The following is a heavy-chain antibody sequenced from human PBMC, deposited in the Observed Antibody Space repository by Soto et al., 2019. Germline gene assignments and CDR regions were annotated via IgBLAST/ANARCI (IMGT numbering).Heavy chain of an antibody. D-gene: IGHD3-3*01. V-gene: IGHV3-48*01. J-gene: IGHJ4*02. CDR1: GFTFSSYS. CDR2: ISSSSSTI. CDR3: ARAYYDFWSGYFFDY. Sequence: GGSLRLSCTASGFTFSSYSMNWVRQAPGKGLEWVSYISSSSSTIYYADSVKGRFTISRDNAKNSLYLQMNSLRAEDTAVYYCARAYYDFWSGYFFDYWGQGTLVTVSS.